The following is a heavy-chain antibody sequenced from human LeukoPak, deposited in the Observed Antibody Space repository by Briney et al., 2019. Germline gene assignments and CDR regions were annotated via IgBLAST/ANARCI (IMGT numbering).Heavy chain of an antibody. J-gene: IGHJ6*02. CDR3: ARDPSSFGLDV. Sequence: PGGSLRLSCAASGFTVSSNHMSWVRQAPGKGLGWVSVIYSGGSTYYADSVKGRFTISRDNAKNTLYLQMNGLRAEDTAVYYCARDPSSFGLDVWGQGTTVTVSS. CDR2: IYSGGST. CDR1: GFTVSSNH. V-gene: IGHV3-66*01. D-gene: IGHD6-6*01.